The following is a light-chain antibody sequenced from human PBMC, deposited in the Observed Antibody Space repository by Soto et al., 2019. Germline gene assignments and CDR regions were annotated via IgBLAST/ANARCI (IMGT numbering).Light chain of an antibody. CDR2: AVS. CDR1: SSDVGRYNF. CDR3: CSFSSSSTQV. Sequence: QSVLTQPASVSGSSGRSITISCTGTSSDVGRYNFVSWYQQHPGNAPKLLIYAVSDRPSGVSTRFSGSKSGNTASLAISGLQAEDEAVYYCCSFSSSSTQVFGTGTKVTVL. V-gene: IGLV2-14*03. J-gene: IGLJ1*01.